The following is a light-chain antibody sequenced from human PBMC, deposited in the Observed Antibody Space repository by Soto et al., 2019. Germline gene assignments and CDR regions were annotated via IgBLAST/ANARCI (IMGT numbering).Light chain of an antibody. J-gene: IGLJ1*01. Sequence: QSALTQPASVSGSPGQSITISCTGTSSDVGGYNYVSWYQQHPGKAPKFMIYDVNNRPSRVSNRFSGSKSGNTASLTISWLQAEDEADYYCSSYTSSSAFFVFGTGTKLTVL. V-gene: IGLV2-14*03. CDR3: SSYTSSSAFFV. CDR1: SSDVGGYNY. CDR2: DVN.